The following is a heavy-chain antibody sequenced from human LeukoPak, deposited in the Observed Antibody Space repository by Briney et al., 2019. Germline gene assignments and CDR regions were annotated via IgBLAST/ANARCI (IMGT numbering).Heavy chain of an antibody. J-gene: IGHJ4*02. CDR2: ISPGGDIT. D-gene: IGHD4-23*01. V-gene: IGHV3-23*01. CDR3: ARERTLSPLRWYKPRGFDY. CDR1: GFTFRAHG. Sequence: GGSLRLSCAASGFTFRAHGMDWVRQAPGKGLEWVAGISPGGDITYYADSVKGRFTISRDNSKNTLYLQMNSLRAEDTAVYYCARERTLSPLRWYKPRGFDYWGQGTLVTVSS.